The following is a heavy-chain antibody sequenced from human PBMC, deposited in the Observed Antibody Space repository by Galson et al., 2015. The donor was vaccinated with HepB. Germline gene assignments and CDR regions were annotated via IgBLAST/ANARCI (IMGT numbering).Heavy chain of an antibody. CDR2: IKQDGSEK. V-gene: IGHV3-7*03. CDR3: ARRSLRYFDWLLQGDLDY. D-gene: IGHD3-9*01. Sequence: SLRLSCAASGFTFSSYWMSWVRQAPGKGLEWVANIKQDGSEKYYVDSVKGRFTISRDNAKNSLYLQMNSLRAEDTAVYYCARRSLRYFDWLLQGDLDYWGQGTLVTVSS. CDR1: GFTFSSYW. J-gene: IGHJ4*02.